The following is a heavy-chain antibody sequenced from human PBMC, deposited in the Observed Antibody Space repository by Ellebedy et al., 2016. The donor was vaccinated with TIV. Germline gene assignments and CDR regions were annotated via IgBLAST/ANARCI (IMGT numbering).Heavy chain of an antibody. J-gene: IGHJ3*02. Sequence: PGGSLRLSCAASGFTFSRHWMHWVRQAPGKGLVWVSRIDNDGSSTSYADSVKGRFTISRDNAKNTLYLQMNSLRAEDTAVYYCARDPMVRGVIVALGAFDIWGQGTMVTVSS. CDR3: ARDPMVRGVIVALGAFDI. CDR2: IDNDGSST. CDR1: GFTFSRHW. V-gene: IGHV3-74*01. D-gene: IGHD3-10*01.